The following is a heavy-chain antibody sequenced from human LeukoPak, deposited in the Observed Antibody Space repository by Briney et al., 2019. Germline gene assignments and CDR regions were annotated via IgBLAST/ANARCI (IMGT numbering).Heavy chain of an antibody. D-gene: IGHD3-22*01. V-gene: IGHV3-23*01. J-gene: IGHJ4*02. CDR1: GFTFSSYW. CDR3: AKKGGYDSSGYLPLEY. CDR2: ISGGSST. Sequence: PGGSLRLSCAVSGFTFSSYWMSWVRQAPGKGLEWVSAISGGSSTYFADSVKGRFTISRDNSENTVYLQMNSLRAEDTAVYYCAKKGGYDSSGYLPLEYWGQGTLVTVSS.